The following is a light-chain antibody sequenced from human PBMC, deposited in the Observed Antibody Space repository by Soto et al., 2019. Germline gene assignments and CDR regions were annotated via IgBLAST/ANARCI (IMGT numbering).Light chain of an antibody. V-gene: IGKV3-20*01. CDR2: GTS. J-gene: IGKJ2*01. CDR1: QSVGGSY. CDR3: KQYGTSTRMYT. Sequence: EIVLTQSPGTLSLSPGERATLSCRASQSVGGSYLAWYQQKPGQAPKLLIYGTSNMASGIPDRFRGSGSVTDFTLNIGRLDPEDSAVYYCKQYGTSTRMYTFGQVTKLEIK.